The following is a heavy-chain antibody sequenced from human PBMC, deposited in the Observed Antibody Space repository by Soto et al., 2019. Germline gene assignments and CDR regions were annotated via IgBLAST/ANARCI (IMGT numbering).Heavy chain of an antibody. CDR1: GFTFSNYD. CDR3: ARGESGSYYGF. D-gene: IGHD3-10*01. J-gene: IGHJ4*02. CDR2: ISRTGTRT. V-gene: IGHV3-23*01. Sequence: GGSMRLSCAASGFTFSNYDMSCVRQAPGKGLEWVSTISRTGTRTHYADSVKGRFTISSDYSKNTLLLQMHSLRAEDTAVYFCARGESGSYYGFWGQGALVTVSS.